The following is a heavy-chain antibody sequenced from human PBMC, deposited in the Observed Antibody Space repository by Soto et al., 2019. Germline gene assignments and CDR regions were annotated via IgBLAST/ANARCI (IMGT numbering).Heavy chain of an antibody. D-gene: IGHD3-10*01. Sequence: ASVKVSCKASGYTFTSYAMHWVRQAPGQRLEWMGWINAGNGNTKYSQKFQGRVTITRDTSASTAYMELSSLRSEDTAVYDCARERITMVRGVPSWFDPWGQGTLVTVSS. CDR1: GYTFTSYA. V-gene: IGHV1-3*01. CDR2: INAGNGNT. J-gene: IGHJ5*02. CDR3: ARERITMVRGVPSWFDP.